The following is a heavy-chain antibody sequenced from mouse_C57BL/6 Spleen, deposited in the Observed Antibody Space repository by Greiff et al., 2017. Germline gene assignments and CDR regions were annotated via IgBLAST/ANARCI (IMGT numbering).Heavy chain of an antibody. CDR2: IYPSDSET. J-gene: IGHJ2*01. V-gene: IGHV1-61*01. CDR3: ARGSSYGDYFDY. D-gene: IGHD1-1*01. CDR1: GYTFTSYW. Sequence: QVQLKQPGAELVRPGSSVKLSCKASGYTFTSYWMDWVKQRPGQGLEWIGNIYPSDSETHYNQKFKDKATLTVDKSSSTAYMQLSSLTSEDSAVYYCARGSSYGDYFDYWGQGTTLTVSS.